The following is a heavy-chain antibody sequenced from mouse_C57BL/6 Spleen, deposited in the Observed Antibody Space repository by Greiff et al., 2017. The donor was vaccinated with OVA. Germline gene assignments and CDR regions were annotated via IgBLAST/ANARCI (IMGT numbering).Heavy chain of an antibody. D-gene: IGHD1-1*01. V-gene: IGHV1-4*01. CDR3: ARSYYYGSSYIAY. CDR1: GYTFTSYT. Sequence: VQLQQSGAELARPGASVKMSCKASGYTFTSYTMHWVKQRPGQGLEWIGYINPSSGYTKYNQKFKDKATLTADKSSSTAYMQLSSLTSEDSAVYYCARSYYYGSSYIAYWGQGTLVTVSA. CDR2: INPSSGYT. J-gene: IGHJ3*01.